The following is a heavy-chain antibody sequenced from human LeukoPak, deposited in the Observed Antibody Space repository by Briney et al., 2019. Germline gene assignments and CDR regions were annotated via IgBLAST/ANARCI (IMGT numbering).Heavy chain of an antibody. J-gene: IGHJ5*02. Sequence: GASVKVSCKASGGTFSSYAISWVRQAPGQGLEWMGWINPNSGGTNYAQKFQGRVTMTRDTSISTAYMELSRLRSDDTAVYYCARSGTDVWGSYRPTRGDWFDPWGQGTLVTVSS. CDR1: GGTFSSYA. CDR2: INPNSGGT. D-gene: IGHD3-16*02. CDR3: ARSGTDVWGSYRPTRGDWFDP. V-gene: IGHV1-2*02.